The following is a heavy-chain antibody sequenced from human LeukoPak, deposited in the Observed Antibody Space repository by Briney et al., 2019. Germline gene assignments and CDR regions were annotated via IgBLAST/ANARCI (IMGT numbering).Heavy chain of an antibody. V-gene: IGHV4-4*07. CDR1: GGSISSYY. J-gene: IGHJ6*02. CDR2: IYTSGST. Sequence: PSETLSLTCTVSGGSISSYYWSWIRQPAGRGLEWIGRIYTSGSTNYNPSLKSRVTMSVDTSKDQFSLKLSSVTAADTAVYYCARGDVAVPAAFYYGMDVWGQGTTVTVSS. D-gene: IGHD2-2*01. CDR3: ARGDVAVPAAFYYGMDV.